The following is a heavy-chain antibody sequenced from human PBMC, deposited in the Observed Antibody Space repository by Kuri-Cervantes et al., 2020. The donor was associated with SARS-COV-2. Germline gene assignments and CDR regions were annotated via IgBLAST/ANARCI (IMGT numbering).Heavy chain of an antibody. D-gene: IGHD3-3*01. V-gene: IGHV3-23*01. CDR1: GFTFSSYA. Sequence: GESLKISCAASGFTFSSYAMSWVRQAPGKGLEWVSATSGSGGSTYYADSVKGRFTISRDNSKNTLYLQMNSLRAEDTAVYYCARRVGSITIFGVVRNWFDPWGQGTLVTVSS. CDR2: TSGSGGST. CDR3: ARRVGSITIFGVVRNWFDP. J-gene: IGHJ5*02.